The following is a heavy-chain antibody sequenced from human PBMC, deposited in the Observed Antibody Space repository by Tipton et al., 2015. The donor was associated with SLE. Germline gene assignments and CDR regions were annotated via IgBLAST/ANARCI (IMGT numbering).Heavy chain of an antibody. Sequence: SLRLSCAASGFSFRTKAMTWVRQAPGKGLEWLATVIGSGVSTYYSDSVTGHFTISRDNSKNTLYLQMHSLRAEDTAVYYCARDSGQYGDYGTDRWGQGTLVTVTS. CDR1: GFSFRTKA. J-gene: IGHJ4*02. CDR2: VIGSGVST. D-gene: IGHD4-17*01. CDR3: ARDSGQYGDYGTDR. V-gene: IGHV3-23*01.